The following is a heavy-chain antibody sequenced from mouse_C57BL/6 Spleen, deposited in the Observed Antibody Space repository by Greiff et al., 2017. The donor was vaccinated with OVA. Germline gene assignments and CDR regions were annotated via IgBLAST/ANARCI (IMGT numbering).Heavy chain of an antibody. Sequence: EVMLVESGGGLVQPGGSLSLSCAASGFTFTDYYMSWVRQPPGKALEWLGFIRNKANGYTTEYSASVKGRFTISRDNSQSILYLQMNALRAEDRATYYGARYYYEYDEGLAYCCQGTLVTVSA. V-gene: IGHV7-3*01. CDR3: ARYYYEYDEGLAY. CDR2: IRNKANGYTT. J-gene: IGHJ3*01. D-gene: IGHD2-4*01. CDR1: GFTFTDYY.